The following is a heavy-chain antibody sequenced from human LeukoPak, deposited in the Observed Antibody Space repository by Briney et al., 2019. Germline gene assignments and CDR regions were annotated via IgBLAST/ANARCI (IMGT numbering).Heavy chain of an antibody. CDR3: AKPSPTTVTTFGY. D-gene: IGHD4-17*01. J-gene: IGHJ4*02. CDR2: ISGSGGST. V-gene: IGHV3-23*01. Sequence: PGGSLRLSCAASGFTFSSYSMNWVRQAPGKGLEWVSAISGSGGSTYYADSVKGRFTISRDNSKNTLYLQMNSLRAGDTAVYYCAKPSPTTVTTFGYWGQGTLVTVSS. CDR1: GFTFSSYS.